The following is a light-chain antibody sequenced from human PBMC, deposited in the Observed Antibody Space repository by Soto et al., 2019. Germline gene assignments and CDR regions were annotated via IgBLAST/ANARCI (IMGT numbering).Light chain of an antibody. CDR2: KAS. J-gene: IGKJ1*01. CDR1: QTISSW. Sequence: DIQMTQSPSTLSGSVGASFTITCRASQTISSWLAWYQQKPGKAPKLLIYKASTLKSGVPSRFSGSGSGTEFTLTISSLQPDDFATYYCQHYNSYSEAVGQGTKVDI. CDR3: QHYNSYSEA. V-gene: IGKV1-5*03.